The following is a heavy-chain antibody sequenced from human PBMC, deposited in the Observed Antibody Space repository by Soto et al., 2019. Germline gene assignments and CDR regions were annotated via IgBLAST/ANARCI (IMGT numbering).Heavy chain of an antibody. D-gene: IGHD3-9*01. CDR2: ISNSGGST. J-gene: IGHJ4*02. CDR1: GFTFSSYA. CDR3: AKDSSTPYYDILTGLPSLAD. Sequence: PGGSLRLSCAASGFTFSSYAMTWVRQTPGKGLEWASGISNSGGSTYYADSVKGRFTISRDNSKSTLYLQMNSLRAEDTAVYYCAKDSSTPYYDILTGLPSLADWGQGSLVTVSS. V-gene: IGHV3-23*01.